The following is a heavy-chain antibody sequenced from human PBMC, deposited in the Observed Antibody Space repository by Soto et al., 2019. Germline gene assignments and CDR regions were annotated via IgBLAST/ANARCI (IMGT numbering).Heavy chain of an antibody. V-gene: IGHV3-53*01. CDR1: GFSVSTNH. CDR2: IYRGGST. Sequence: GGSLRLSCTASGFSVSTNHMSWVLQAPGKGLEWVAVIYRGGSTYYAESVEGRFIVSRDISKNTLYLQMNSLRAEDTAVYYCARDREDSMGWGAYFDYWGQGTLVTVSS. D-gene: IGHD3-16*01. CDR3: ARDREDSMGWGAYFDY. J-gene: IGHJ4*02.